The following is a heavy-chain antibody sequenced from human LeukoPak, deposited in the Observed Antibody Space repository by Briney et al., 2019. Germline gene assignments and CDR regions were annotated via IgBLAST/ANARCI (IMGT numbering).Heavy chain of an antibody. D-gene: IGHD1-14*01. Sequence: PSETLSLTCTVSGGSISSYYWSWIRQPAGKGLEWIGRIYTSGSTNYNPSLKSRVTMSVDTSKNQFSLKLSSVTAADTAVYYCGRSLGMESYYYYGMDVCGQGTTVTVSS. CDR3: GRSLGMESYYYYGMDV. J-gene: IGHJ6*02. CDR1: GGSISSYY. CDR2: IYTSGST. V-gene: IGHV4-4*07.